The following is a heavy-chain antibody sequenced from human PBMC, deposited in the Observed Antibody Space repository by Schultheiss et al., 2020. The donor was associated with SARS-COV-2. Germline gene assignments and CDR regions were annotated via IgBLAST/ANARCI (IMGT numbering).Heavy chain of an antibody. CDR1: GFTFSSYS. D-gene: IGHD2-2*01. CDR2: ISSSSSYI. J-gene: IGHJ6*03. V-gene: IGHV3-21*01. Sequence: GGSLRLSCAASGFTFSSYSMNWVRQAPVKGLEWVSSISSSSSYIYYADSVKGRFTISRDNAKNSLYLQMNSLRAEDTAVYYCARAVRVPAATYYYYYYMDVWGKGTTVTVSS. CDR3: ARAVRVPAATYYYYYYMDV.